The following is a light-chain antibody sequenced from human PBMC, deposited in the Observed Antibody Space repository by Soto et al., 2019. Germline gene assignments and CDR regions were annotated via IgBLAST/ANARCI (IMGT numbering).Light chain of an antibody. Sequence: ALTQPASVSGSPGQSITISCTGTSSDVGGYNYVSWFQQHPGKAPKLKIYEVSNRPSGVSNRFSGSKSGNTASLTISELQAEDEADYYCTSFTTISTWVFGGGTKLTVL. CDR3: TSFTTISTWV. V-gene: IGLV2-14*01. CDR2: EVS. CDR1: SSDVGGYNY. J-gene: IGLJ3*02.